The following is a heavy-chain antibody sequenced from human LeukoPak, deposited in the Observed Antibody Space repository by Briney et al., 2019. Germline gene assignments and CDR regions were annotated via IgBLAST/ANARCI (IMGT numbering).Heavy chain of an antibody. Sequence: PSETLSLTCTVFGGSINGYYWSWIRQPPGKGLEWIGYIYYSGNTNYNPSLKSRVSISVDTSKNQFSLNLSSVTAADTAVYYCARLHFAAAEEFDPWSQGTLVTVSS. CDR1: GGSINGYY. V-gene: IGHV4-59*08. D-gene: IGHD6-13*01. CDR3: ARLHFAAAEEFDP. CDR2: IYYSGNT. J-gene: IGHJ5*02.